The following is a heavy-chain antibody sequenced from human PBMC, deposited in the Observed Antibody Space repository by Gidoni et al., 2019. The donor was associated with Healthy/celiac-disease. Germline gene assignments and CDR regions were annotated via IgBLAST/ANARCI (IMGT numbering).Heavy chain of an antibody. D-gene: IGHD3-16*01. J-gene: IGHJ4*02. Sequence: QVQLVESGGGVVQPGRSLRLSCPASGFTFSSHGMHWVRQAPGKGLEWVAGISYDGSNKYYADSVKGRFTISRDNSKNTLYLQMNSLRAEDTAVYYCAKARLTSYYFDYWGQGTLVTVSS. CDR2: ISYDGSNK. CDR3: AKARLTSYYFDY. CDR1: GFTFSSHG. V-gene: IGHV3-30*18.